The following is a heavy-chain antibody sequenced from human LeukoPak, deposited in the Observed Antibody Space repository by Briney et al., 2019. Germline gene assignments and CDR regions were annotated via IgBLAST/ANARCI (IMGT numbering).Heavy chain of an antibody. Sequence: ASVKLSCKASGYTSTSYDINWVRHATRQGLEWIGWMNPNSGNTGYAQKFQGRVTITRNTSISTAYMELSSLRSEDTAVYYCARGRYCSSTSCYVPDDYYYYYYMDVWGKGTTVTVSS. CDR3: ARGRYCSSTSCYVPDDYYYYYYMDV. V-gene: IGHV1-8*03. D-gene: IGHD2-2*01. CDR1: GYTSTSYD. CDR2: MNPNSGNT. J-gene: IGHJ6*03.